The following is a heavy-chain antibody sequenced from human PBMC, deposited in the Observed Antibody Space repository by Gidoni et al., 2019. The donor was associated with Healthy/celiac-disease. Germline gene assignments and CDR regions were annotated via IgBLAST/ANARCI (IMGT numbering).Heavy chain of an antibody. CDR3: AKAGWHSSGPLGGFDY. D-gene: IGHD3-22*01. CDR2: ISGSGGST. CDR1: GFTFSSYA. Sequence: EVQLLESGGGLVQTGGSLRLSCAASGFTFSSYAMSWVRQAPRKGLGWVSAISGSGGSTYYADSVKGRFTISRDNSKNTLYLQMNSLRAEDTAVYSCAKAGWHSSGPLGGFDYWGQGTLVTVSS. V-gene: IGHV3-23*01. J-gene: IGHJ4*02.